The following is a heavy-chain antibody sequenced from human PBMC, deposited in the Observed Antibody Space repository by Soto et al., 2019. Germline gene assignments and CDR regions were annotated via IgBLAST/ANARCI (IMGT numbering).Heavy chain of an antibody. CDR3: ARDRRSGSPWGYFDY. Sequence: QVQLQESGPGLVKPSETLSLTCTVSGGSISSYYWSWIRQPPGKGLEWIGYIYYSGSTNYNPSLKSRVTISVDTSKNQFSLKLSSVTAADTAVYYCARDRRSGSPWGYFDYWGQGTLVTVSS. D-gene: IGHD1-26*01. J-gene: IGHJ4*02. V-gene: IGHV4-59*01. CDR2: IYYSGST. CDR1: GGSISSYY.